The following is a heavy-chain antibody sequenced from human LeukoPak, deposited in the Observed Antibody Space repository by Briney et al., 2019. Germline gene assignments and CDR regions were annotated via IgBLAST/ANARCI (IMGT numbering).Heavy chain of an antibody. V-gene: IGHV1-69*05. CDR1: GGTFSSYA. D-gene: IGHD4-17*01. Sequence: ASVKVSCKASGGTFSSYAISWVRQAPGQGLEWMGGIIPIFGTANYAQKFQGRVTMTRDTSISTAYMELSRLRSDDTAVYYCRTDRYGDYGDYIDYWGQGTLVTVSS. J-gene: IGHJ4*02. CDR3: RTDRYGDYGDYIDY. CDR2: IIPIFGTA.